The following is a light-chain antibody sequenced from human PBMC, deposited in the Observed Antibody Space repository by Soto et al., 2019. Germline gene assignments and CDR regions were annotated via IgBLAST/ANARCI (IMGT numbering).Light chain of an antibody. CDR3: QQYGSSPIT. CDR2: GAS. Sequence: EIVLTQSPGTLSLSPGERATLSCRASQSVSSSYLAWYQQKPGQAPRLLIYGASSRATGVPDRFSGSGSGTDFTLTISRLEPEDFAVFYCQQYGSSPITFGQGTRLEIQ. V-gene: IGKV3-20*01. CDR1: QSVSSSY. J-gene: IGKJ5*01.